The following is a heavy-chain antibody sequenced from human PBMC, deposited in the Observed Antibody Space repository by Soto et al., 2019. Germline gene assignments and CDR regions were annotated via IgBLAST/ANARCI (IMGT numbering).Heavy chain of an antibody. V-gene: IGHV1-3*04. D-gene: IGHD1-7*01. CDR2: IHTAKGNT. CDR3: ERDRIWTYTWNYPRLNYLDH. CDR1: GYTFTNNV. Sequence: ASVKASCKASGYTFTNNVIHWLRQAPGQTLEWMGWIHTAKGNTKYSQKFEARVTLTRHTAASTAYMELNSLRSDDTAVYWCERDRIWTYTWNYPRLNYLDHWGQGILVTVSS. J-gene: IGHJ4*02.